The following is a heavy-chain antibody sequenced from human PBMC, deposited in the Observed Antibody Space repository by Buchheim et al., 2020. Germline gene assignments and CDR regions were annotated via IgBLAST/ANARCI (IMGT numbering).Heavy chain of an antibody. J-gene: IGHJ4*02. CDR3: AAIRRTGYYYIEY. CDR2: MYYDETA. CDR1: GDSIRSASHN. D-gene: IGHD3-9*01. V-gene: IGHV4-39*01. Sequence: QLQLQESGPGLVRPSETLSLTCTVSGDSIRSASHNWGWLRQAPGKGLEWIGNMYYDETAYYNPSLKSRVTISLAMSAYPFHLKLNSLTAADTAVYYFAAIRRTGYYYIEYWGQGT.